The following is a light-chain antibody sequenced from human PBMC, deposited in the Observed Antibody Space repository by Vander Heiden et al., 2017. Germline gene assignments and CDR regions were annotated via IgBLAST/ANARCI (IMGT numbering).Light chain of an antibody. J-gene: IGLJ1*01. CDR3: QVWDSTSDHV. V-gene: IGLV3-21*02. CDR1: NIGGKS. CDR2: DDR. Sequence: SYVLTQPPSVSVAPGQTARITCGGNNIGGKSVHWYQQKPGQAPVVVVYDDRDRPSGIPERFSGSNSRNTATLTISRVEAGDEAAYYCQVWDSTSDHVFGTGTKVTVL.